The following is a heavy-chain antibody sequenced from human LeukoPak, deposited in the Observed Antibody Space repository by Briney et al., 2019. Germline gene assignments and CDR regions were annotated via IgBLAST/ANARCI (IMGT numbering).Heavy chain of an antibody. Sequence: PSETLSLTCTVSGGSISSYYWSWIRQPLGKGLEWIGYIYYSGSTNYNPSLKSRVTISVDTSKNQFSLNVSSVTAADTAVYYCARDISSGWFISIDSWGQGTLVTVSS. CDR3: ARDISSGWFISIDS. CDR2: IYYSGST. J-gene: IGHJ4*02. CDR1: GGSISSYY. V-gene: IGHV4-59*12. D-gene: IGHD6-19*01.